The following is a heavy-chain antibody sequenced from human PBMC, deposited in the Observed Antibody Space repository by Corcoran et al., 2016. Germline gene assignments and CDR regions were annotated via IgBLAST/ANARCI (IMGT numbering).Heavy chain of an antibody. CDR2: IDWDDDK. D-gene: IGHD6-13*01. CDR1: GFSLSTSGIC. Sequence: QVTLRESGHALVKPTQTLTLSCTLSGFSLSTSGICVSWIRQPPRKALEWLALIDWDDDKYYSTSLQTRLTISQDTSKNQVVLTMTNMDPMVTATYSCARISPSIAAAGTILPGYFDYWGQGTQVTVSS. V-gene: IGHV2-70*01. J-gene: IGHJ4*02. CDR3: ARISPSIAAAGTILPGYFDY.